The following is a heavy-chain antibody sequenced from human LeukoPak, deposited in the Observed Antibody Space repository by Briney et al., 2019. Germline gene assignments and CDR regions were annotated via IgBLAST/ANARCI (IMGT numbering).Heavy chain of an antibody. Sequence: GGSLRLSCAASGFTFRRHWMSWVRQAPGKGPEWVAHIKQDGTEYYVDSVKGRFIISRDNAKNSLYLQKNSLRAEDTAVYTCVRGPDYGDRLDYFDNWGQGTLVTVSS. V-gene: IGHV3-7*01. D-gene: IGHD4-17*01. CDR3: VRGPDYGDRLDYFDN. CDR2: IKQDGTE. J-gene: IGHJ4*02. CDR1: GFTFRRHW.